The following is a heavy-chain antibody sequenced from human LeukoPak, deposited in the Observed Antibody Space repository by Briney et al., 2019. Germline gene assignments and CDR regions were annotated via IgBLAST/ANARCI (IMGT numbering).Heavy chain of an antibody. CDR3: TKDAFPDYYYYMDV. CDR2: IKQDGSEK. J-gene: IGHJ6*03. D-gene: IGHD3-3*02. Sequence: GGSLRLSCAASGFTFSSYWMSWVRQAPGKGLEWVANIKQDGSEKYYVDSVKGRFTISRDNAENSLYLQMNSLRAEDTAVYYCTKDAFPDYYYYMDVWGKGTTVTVSS. V-gene: IGHV3-7*01. CDR1: GFTFSSYW.